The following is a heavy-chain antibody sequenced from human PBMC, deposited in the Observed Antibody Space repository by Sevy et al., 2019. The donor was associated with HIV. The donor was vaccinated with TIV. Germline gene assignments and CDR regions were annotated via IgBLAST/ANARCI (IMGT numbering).Heavy chain of an antibody. V-gene: IGHV3-74*01. CDR3: ASGTAAAWAIAVAGNGGYYYYGMDV. Sequence: GGSLRLSCAASGFTFSSYWMHWVRQAPGKGLVWVSRINSDGSSTSYADSVKGRFTISRDNAKNTLYLQMNSLRAEDTAVYYCASGTAAAWAIAVAGNGGYYYYGMDVWGQGTTVTVSS. CDR2: INSDGSST. CDR1: GFTFSSYW. J-gene: IGHJ6*02. D-gene: IGHD6-19*01.